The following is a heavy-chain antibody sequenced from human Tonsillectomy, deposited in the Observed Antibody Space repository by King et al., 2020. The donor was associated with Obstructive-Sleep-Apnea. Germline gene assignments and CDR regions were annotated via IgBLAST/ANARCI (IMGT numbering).Heavy chain of an antibody. CDR2: IRYDGSNK. D-gene: IGHD3-10*01. J-gene: IGHJ6*02. CDR1: GFTFSSYG. Sequence: VQLVESGGGVVQPGGSLRLSCAASGFTFSSYGMHWVRQAPGKGLEWVAFIRYDGSNKYYADSVKGRLTISRDNSKNTLYLQMNSLRAEDTAVCYFAKDPQGVTEVRGVIIKSYYGMDVWGQGPTVTVSS. CDR3: AKDPQGVTEVRGVIIKSYYGMDV. V-gene: IGHV3-30*02.